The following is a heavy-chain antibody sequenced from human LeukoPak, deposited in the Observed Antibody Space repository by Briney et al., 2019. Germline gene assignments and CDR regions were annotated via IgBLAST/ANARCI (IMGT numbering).Heavy chain of an antibody. Sequence: SVKVSCKASGCTFTSYGISWVPQAPGQGLEWIGWISAYNGNTNYAQKLQGRVTMTTDTSTSTAYMELRSLRSDDTAVYYCARWFGELLGNWFDPWGQGTLVTVSS. J-gene: IGHJ5*02. CDR2: ISAYNGNT. CDR3: ARWFGELLGNWFDP. CDR1: GCTFTSYG. V-gene: IGHV1-18*01. D-gene: IGHD3-10*01.